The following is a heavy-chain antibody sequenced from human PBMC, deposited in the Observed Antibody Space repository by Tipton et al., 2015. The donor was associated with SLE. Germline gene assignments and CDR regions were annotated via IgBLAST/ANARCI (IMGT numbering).Heavy chain of an antibody. CDR3: VREPQLVELRFDY. J-gene: IGHJ4*02. CDR2: ISYDGSNK. Sequence: RSLRLSCAASGFTFSSYVIHWVRQSPGRGLEWVAVISYDGSNKYYADSVQGRFTISRDNSKNTLYLQMNSLRDEDTAVYYCVREPQLVELRFDYWGQGTLVTVSS. D-gene: IGHD6-6*01. V-gene: IGHV3-30-3*01. CDR1: GFTFSSYV.